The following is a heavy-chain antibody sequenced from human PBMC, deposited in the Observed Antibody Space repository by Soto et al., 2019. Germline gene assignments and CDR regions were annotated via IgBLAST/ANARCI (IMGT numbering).Heavy chain of an antibody. CDR1: GITFSSHA. J-gene: IGHJ6*02. Sequence: PGGSLRLSCAASGITFSSHAMNWVRQAPGKRLEWVSTISGSGGSTYYADSVKGRFTISRDNSKNTLYLQMNSLRAEDTAVYYCVKGGYCTGGNCYANYYYYYGMDVWGHGTTVTVSS. V-gene: IGHV3-23*01. CDR2: ISGSGGST. CDR3: VKGGYCTGGNCYANYYYYYGMDV. D-gene: IGHD2-15*01.